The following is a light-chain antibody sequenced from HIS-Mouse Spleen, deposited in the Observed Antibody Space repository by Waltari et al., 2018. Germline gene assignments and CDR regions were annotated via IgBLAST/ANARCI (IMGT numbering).Light chain of an antibody. V-gene: IGLV3-21*02. J-gene: IGLJ3*02. CDR2: ADS. CDR3: QVWDSSSDHPWV. CDR1: NIRSKS. Sequence: SYVLTQPPSVSVAPGQTARITCGGNNIRSKSVHWYQQKPGQAPVLGVYADSDRPSGVPGRFSGSNSGNTATLTISRVEAGDEADYYCQVWDSSSDHPWVFGGGTKLTVL.